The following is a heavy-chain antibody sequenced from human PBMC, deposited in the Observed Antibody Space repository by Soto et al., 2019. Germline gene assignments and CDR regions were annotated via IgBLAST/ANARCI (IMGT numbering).Heavy chain of an antibody. CDR1: GFTFIDSA. J-gene: IGHJ6*02. CDR3: AAQGGSNIAHYYTVDV. CDR2: IVVGSGNT. V-gene: IGHV1-58*01. Sequence: SVKVSCKASGFTFIDSAVQWVRQARGQRLEWIGWIVVGSGNTNSAQKFQERVTITRDMSTSTVYMEMSSLRSEDTAVYYCAAQGGSNIAHYYTVDVWGQATKGTAP. D-gene: IGHD3-16*01.